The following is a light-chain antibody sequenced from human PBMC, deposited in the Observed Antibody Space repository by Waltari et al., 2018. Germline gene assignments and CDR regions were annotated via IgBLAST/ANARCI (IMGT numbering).Light chain of an antibody. CDR2: AAS. J-gene: IGKJ1*01. CDR1: QGISNY. CDR3: QQLNSYQWT. Sequence: IQLTPSPSSLSASVGDRVTLTCRASQGISNYLAWYQQKPGKAPKLLIYAASTLQSGVPSRFSGSGSGTDFTLTISSLQPEDFATYYCQQLNSYQWTFGQGTKVEIK. V-gene: IGKV1-9*01.